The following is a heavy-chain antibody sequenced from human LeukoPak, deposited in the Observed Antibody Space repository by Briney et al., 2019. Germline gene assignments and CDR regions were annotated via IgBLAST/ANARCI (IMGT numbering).Heavy chain of an antibody. CDR1: GFTFSNYG. V-gene: IGHV3-30*02. D-gene: IGHD5-18*01. Sequence: GGSLRLSCVASGFTFSNYGMHWARQAPGKGLEWEAFIEYDATNKYYADSVKGRFTISRDNSKKTVYLQMNSLRPEDTALYFCAKDIRRGDNYGYDQFAFWGHGTLVTVSS. CDR2: IEYDATNK. J-gene: IGHJ4*01. CDR3: AKDIRRGDNYGYDQFAF.